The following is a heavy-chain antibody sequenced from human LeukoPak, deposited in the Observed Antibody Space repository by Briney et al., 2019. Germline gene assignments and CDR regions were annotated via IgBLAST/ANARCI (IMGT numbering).Heavy chain of an antibody. V-gene: IGHV3-74*01. Sequence: QAGGSLRLSCAASGFTFSSYWMHWVRQAPGKGLVWISRINGDGSSTNYADSVKGRFTISRDNAKNTLYLQMNSLRAEDTAVYYCARGAAGDFDYRGQGTLVTVSS. J-gene: IGHJ4*02. CDR3: ARGAAGDFDY. CDR1: GFTFSSYW. D-gene: IGHD6-19*01. CDR2: INGDGSST.